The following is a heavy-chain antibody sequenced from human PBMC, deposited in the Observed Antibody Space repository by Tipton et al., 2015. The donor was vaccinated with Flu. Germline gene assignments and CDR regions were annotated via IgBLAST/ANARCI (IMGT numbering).Heavy chain of an antibody. Sequence: LRLSCTVSGGSISSYYWSWIRQPPGKGLEWIGYIYYSGSTNYNPSLKSRVTISVDTSKNQFSLKLSSVTAADTAVYYCARDEAPRYYYYYGMDVWGQGTTVTVSS. CDR2: IYYSGST. CDR3: ARDEAPRYYYYYGMDV. V-gene: IGHV4-59*01. CDR1: GGSISSYY. J-gene: IGHJ6*02.